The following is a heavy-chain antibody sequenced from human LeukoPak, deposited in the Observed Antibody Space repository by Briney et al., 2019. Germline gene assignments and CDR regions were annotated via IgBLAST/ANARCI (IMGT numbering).Heavy chain of an antibody. CDR1: GFTFSSYA. J-gene: IGHJ4*02. CDR3: AKGSYYDSSGSFYFDY. Sequence: GGSLRLSCAASGFTFSSYAMSWVRQAPGKGLEWVSGISGSGDNTYYADSVKGRFTISRDNSKNTLYVQVNSLGTEDTAAFYCAKGSYYDSSGSFYFDYWGQGTLVTVSS. CDR2: ISGSGDNT. V-gene: IGHV3-23*01. D-gene: IGHD3-22*01.